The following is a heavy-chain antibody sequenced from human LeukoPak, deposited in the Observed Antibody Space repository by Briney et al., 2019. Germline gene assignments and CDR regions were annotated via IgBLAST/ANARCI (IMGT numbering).Heavy chain of an antibody. J-gene: IGHJ4*02. Sequence: SETLSLTCILSVGSICSYTCKLIWQSAGQGLEWSGRMYTSGSTYYNPSLKSRVTMSVDTSKNQFALQLNSVTPEDTAVYYFTRDGCSSYFDYWGQGTLVTVSS. CDR3: TRDGCSSYFDY. D-gene: IGHD5-18*01. CDR1: VGSICSYT. CDR2: MYTSGST. V-gene: IGHV4-4*07.